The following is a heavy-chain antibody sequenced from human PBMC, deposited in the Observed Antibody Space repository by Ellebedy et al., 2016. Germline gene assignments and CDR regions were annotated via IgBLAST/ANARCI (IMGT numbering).Heavy chain of an antibody. J-gene: IGHJ4*02. D-gene: IGHD5-12*01. CDR2: ISYEGRNK. Sequence: GGSLRLXCAASGFAFSSYAMHWVRQAPGKGLEWVAVISYEGRNKYYPDSVKGRFTISRDNSKNTLYLQMNSLRAEDTAVYYCAREERGYTGYDYFDYWGQGTLVTVSS. CDR3: AREERGYTGYDYFDY. V-gene: IGHV3-30*04. CDR1: GFAFSSYA.